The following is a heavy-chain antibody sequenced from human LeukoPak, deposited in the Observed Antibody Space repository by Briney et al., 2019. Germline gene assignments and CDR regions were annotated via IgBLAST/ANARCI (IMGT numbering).Heavy chain of an antibody. CDR1: GGSISSGSYY. J-gene: IGHJ4*02. V-gene: IGHV4-39*01. CDR2: IYYSGST. CDR3: ARQEVLRYFDWLLPTLFDY. Sequence: SETLSLTCTVSGGSISSGSYYWGWIRQPPGKGLEWIGSIYYSGSTYYNPSLKSRVTISVDTSKNQFSLKLSSVTAADTAVYYCARQEVLRYFDWLLPTLFDYWGQGTLVTVSS. D-gene: IGHD3-9*01.